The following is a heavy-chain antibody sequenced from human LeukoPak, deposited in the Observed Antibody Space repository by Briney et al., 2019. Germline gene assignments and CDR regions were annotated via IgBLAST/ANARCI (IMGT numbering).Heavy chain of an antibody. Sequence: PSETLSLACTVSGVSINSGTFYWGWLRQPPGKGLEWIGSMYYDGSSYYNPSLKSRFTTSVDTSKNQFSLKLTSVTAADTAVYFCARRSDSGSDDGENYFDYWGQGTLVTVSS. J-gene: IGHJ4*02. CDR3: ARRSDSGSDDGENYFDY. V-gene: IGHV4-39*01. D-gene: IGHD1-26*01. CDR1: GVSINSGTFY. CDR2: MYYDGSS.